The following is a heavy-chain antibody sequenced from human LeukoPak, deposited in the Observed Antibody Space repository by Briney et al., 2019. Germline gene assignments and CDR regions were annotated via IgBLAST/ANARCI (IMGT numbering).Heavy chain of an antibody. D-gene: IGHD4-17*01. CDR2: ISAYNGNT. CDR3: ARDEDYGDYGSWFDP. CDR1: GYTFTSYG. V-gene: IGHV1-18*04. Sequence: GASVKVSCKASGYTFTSYGISWVRQAPGQGLEWMGWISAYNGNTNYAQSLQGRVTLTTDTSTSTAYMELRSLSSDDTAVYYCARDEDYGDYGSWFDPWGQGTPVTVSS. J-gene: IGHJ5*02.